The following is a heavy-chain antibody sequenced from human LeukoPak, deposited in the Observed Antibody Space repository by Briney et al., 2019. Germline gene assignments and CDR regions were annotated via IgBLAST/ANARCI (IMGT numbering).Heavy chain of an antibody. Sequence: PGGSLRLSCAASGFTFSSYGMHWVRQAPGKGLEWVAFIRYDGSNKYYADSVKGRFTISRDNSKNTLYLQMNSLRAEDTAVYYCARDQGFYDSSGYIVWGQGTLVTVSS. V-gene: IGHV3-30*02. CDR3: ARDQGFYDSSGYIV. CDR1: GFTFSSYG. J-gene: IGHJ4*02. D-gene: IGHD3-22*01. CDR2: IRYDGSNK.